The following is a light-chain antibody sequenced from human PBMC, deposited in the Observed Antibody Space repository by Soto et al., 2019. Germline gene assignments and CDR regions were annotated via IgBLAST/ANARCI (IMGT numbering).Light chain of an antibody. CDR2: DAS. V-gene: IGKV3-11*01. CDR1: QSVSSF. CDR3: QQRINWPLT. J-gene: IGKJ4*01. Sequence: EIVLTQSPATLSLSPGERATLSCRASQSVSSFLAWYQQKPGQAPRLLIYDASKRATGIPTRFSGSGSGTDFTLTISSLEPEDSAVYYCQQRINWPLTFGGGTKVGIK.